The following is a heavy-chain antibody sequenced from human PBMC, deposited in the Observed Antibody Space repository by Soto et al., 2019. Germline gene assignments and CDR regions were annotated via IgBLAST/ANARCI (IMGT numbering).Heavy chain of an antibody. D-gene: IGHD4-4*01. Sequence: SETLSLTCTVSGGSIRSYYWSWIRQTPGKGLEWIGYIYYSGNTNYNPSLNSRFTISVDTSRNQFSLKLSSVTAADTAVYYCARGGFSNYGGFGNYFDYWGRGTLVTVSS. J-gene: IGHJ4*02. CDR1: GGSIRSYY. CDR2: IYYSGNT. CDR3: ARGGFSNYGGFGNYFDY. V-gene: IGHV4-59*01.